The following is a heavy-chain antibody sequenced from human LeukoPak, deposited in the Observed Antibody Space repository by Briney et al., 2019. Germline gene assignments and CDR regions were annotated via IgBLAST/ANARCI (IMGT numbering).Heavy chain of an antibody. Sequence: ASVKASCKASGYTFTSYAMHWVRQAPGQGLEWMGWINPNSGGTNYAQKFQGWVTMTRDTSISTAYMDLRSLRSDDTAVYYCARVDAREPITIFVPTRGNWFDPWGQGTLVTVSS. CDR3: ARVDAREPITIFVPTRGNWFDP. J-gene: IGHJ5*02. D-gene: IGHD3-3*01. V-gene: IGHV1-2*04. CDR1: GYTFTSYA. CDR2: INPNSGGT.